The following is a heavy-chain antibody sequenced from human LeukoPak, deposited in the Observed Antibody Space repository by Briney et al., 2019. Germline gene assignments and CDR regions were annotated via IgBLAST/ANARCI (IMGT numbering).Heavy chain of an antibody. Sequence: PGGSLRLSCAASGFTFSSYSMNWVRQAPGKGLEWVSYISSSSSTIYYADSVKGRFTISRDNAKNSLYLQMNSLRAEDTAVYYCARETYATGYYNDGLDYWGQGTLVTVSS. D-gene: IGHD3-9*01. J-gene: IGHJ4*02. CDR2: ISSSSSTI. CDR1: GFTFSSYS. V-gene: IGHV3-48*04. CDR3: ARETYATGYYNDGLDY.